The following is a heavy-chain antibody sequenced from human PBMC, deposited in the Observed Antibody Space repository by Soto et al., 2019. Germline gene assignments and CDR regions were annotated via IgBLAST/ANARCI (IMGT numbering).Heavy chain of an antibody. V-gene: IGHV4-61*01. CDR3: ARGCGYYDSIGYYGGHYFDY. CDR1: VGSISSDSYY. J-gene: IGHJ4*02. D-gene: IGHD3-22*01. CDR2: IYDSGST. Sequence: SETLSLTCTVSVGSISSDSYYWSWIRQNPGKGMEWIGYIYDSGSTSYNTSLKSRVTISVDTSKNQFSLKLSSVTAADTAVYYCARGCGYYDSIGYYGGHYFDYWGQGTPVTVSS.